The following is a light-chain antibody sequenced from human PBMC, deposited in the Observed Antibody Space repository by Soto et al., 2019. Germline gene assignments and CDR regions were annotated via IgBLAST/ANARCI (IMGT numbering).Light chain of an antibody. CDR3: SSFRSSSTSYV. CDR1: SSDIGDSNY. V-gene: IGLV2-14*03. CDR2: DVN. Sequence: QSALTQPASVSGSPGQSITISCTGTSSDIGDSNYVSWYQQHPGKAPKLVIYDVNNRPSGVSNRFSGSKSANTASLTFSGLQAEDEADYYCSSFRSSSTSYVFGTGTKVTVL. J-gene: IGLJ1*01.